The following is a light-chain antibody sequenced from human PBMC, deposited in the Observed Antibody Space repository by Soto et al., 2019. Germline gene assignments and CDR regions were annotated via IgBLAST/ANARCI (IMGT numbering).Light chain of an antibody. Sequence: QSALTQPASVSGSPGQSITISCTGTSSDVGSYNLVSWYQQHPGKAPKLMIYEGSKRPSGVSNRFSGSKSGNTASLTISGLQAEDEAEYYCCSYARSSTWVFGGGTKLTVL. CDR2: EGS. J-gene: IGLJ3*02. V-gene: IGLV2-23*01. CDR3: CSYARSSTWV. CDR1: SSDVGSYNL.